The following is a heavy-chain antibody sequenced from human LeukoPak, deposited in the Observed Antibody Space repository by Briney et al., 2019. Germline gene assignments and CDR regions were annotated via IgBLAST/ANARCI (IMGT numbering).Heavy chain of an antibody. D-gene: IGHD6-13*01. CDR3: AREGYSSSWYAYYFDY. CDR1: GGSISSSNW. CDR2: IYHSGST. V-gene: IGHV4-4*02. J-gene: IGHJ4*02. Sequence: PSGTPSLTCAVSGGSISSSNWWSWVRQPPGKGLEWIGEIYHSGSTNYNPSLKSRVTISVDKSKNQFSLKLSSVTAADTAVYYCAREGYSSSWYAYYFDYWGQGTLVTVSS.